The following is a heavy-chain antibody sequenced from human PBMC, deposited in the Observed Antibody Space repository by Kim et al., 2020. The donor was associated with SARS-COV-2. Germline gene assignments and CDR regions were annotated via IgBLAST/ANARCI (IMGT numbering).Heavy chain of an antibody. CDR1: GYTFTSYA. D-gene: IGHD3-22*01. CDR3: ARAGPRHNYYDSSGYYWVLDY. Sequence: ASVKVSCKASGYTFTSYAMNWVRQAPGQGLEWMGWINTNTGNPTYAQGFTGRFVFSLDTSVSTAYLQISSLKAEDTAVYYCARAGPRHNYYDSSGYYWVLDYWGQGTLVTVSS. CDR2: INTNTGNP. J-gene: IGHJ4*02. V-gene: IGHV7-4-1*02.